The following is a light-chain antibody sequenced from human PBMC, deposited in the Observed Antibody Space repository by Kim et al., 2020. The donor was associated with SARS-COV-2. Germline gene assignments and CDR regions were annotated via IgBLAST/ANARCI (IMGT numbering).Light chain of an antibody. CDR3: AAWDDSLNGQV. CDR1: SSNIGSNT. CDR2: SNN. Sequence: ELTQPPSASGTPGQRVTISCSGSSSNIGSNTVNWYQQLPGTAPKLLIYSNNQRPSGVPDRFSGSKSGTSASLAISGLQSEDEADYYCAAWDDSLNGQVSGGGTQLTVL. J-gene: IGLJ3*02. V-gene: IGLV1-44*01.